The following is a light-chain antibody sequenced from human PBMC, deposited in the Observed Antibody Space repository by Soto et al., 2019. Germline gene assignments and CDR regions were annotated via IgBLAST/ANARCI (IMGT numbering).Light chain of an antibody. CDR3: HKYFRSPLN. CDR2: WAT. J-gene: IGKJ4*01. Sequence: IGLAQAADSLAVSLGERATINCTTNQSVFANYKNRNHLSSYQQKPGQPPKLLIYWATTRESGVPARFSGSGSGTDFTLTVSGLQAEDVAIYYCHKYFRSPLNFGGGTKVDIK. CDR1: QSVFANYKNRNH. V-gene: IGKV4-1*01.